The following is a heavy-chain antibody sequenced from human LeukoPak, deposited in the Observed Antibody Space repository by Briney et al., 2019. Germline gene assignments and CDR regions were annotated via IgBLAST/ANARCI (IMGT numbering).Heavy chain of an antibody. D-gene: IGHD6-13*01. Sequence: SETLSLTCAVYGGSFSGYYWSWIRQPPGKGLEWIGEINHSGSTNYNPSLKSRVTISVDTSKNQLSLKLSSVTAADTAVYYCARGSSSWPYWGQGTLVTVSS. J-gene: IGHJ4*02. CDR3: ARGSSSWPY. CDR2: INHSGST. V-gene: IGHV4-34*01. CDR1: GGSFSGYY.